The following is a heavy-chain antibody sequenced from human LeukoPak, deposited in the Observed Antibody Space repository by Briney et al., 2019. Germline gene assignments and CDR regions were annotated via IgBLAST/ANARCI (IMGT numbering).Heavy chain of an antibody. CDR3: ARGLLIGYYYGMDV. J-gene: IGHJ6*02. CDR1: GFTFSSYE. D-gene: IGHD2-15*01. CDR2: ISSSGSTI. V-gene: IGHV3-48*03. Sequence: QPGGSLRLSCAASGFTFSSYEMNWVRQAPGKGLEWVSYISSSGSTIYYAGSVKGRFTISRDNAKNSLYLQMNSLRAEDTAVYYCARGLLIGYYYGMDVWGQGTTVTVSS.